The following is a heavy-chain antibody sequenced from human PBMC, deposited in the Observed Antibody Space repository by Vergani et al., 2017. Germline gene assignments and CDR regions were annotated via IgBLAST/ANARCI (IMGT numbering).Heavy chain of an antibody. V-gene: IGHV3-21*01. J-gene: IGHJ4*02. CDR2: ISSSSSYI. CDR1: GFTFSSYS. D-gene: IGHD1-20*01. CDR3: AREDTLTGMFDY. Sequence: EVQLVESGGGLVKPGGSLRLSCAASGFTFSSYSMYWVRQAPGKGLEWVSSISSSSSYIYYADSVKGRFTISRDNAKNSLYLQMNSLRAEDTAVYYCAREDTLTGMFDYWGQGTLVTVSS.